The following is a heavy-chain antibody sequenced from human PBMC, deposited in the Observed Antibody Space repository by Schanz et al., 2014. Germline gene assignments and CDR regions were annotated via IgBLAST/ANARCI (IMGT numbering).Heavy chain of an antibody. Sequence: EVQLVESGGGLVKPGGSLRLSCAASGFGFSSYSMNWVHQAPGKGLEWVSYISGSSRTIYYADSMKGRFTVSRDNAKNSLYLQMNSLRAEDTAVYHCVSSGSYSSYAFWGQGTLVTVSS. D-gene: IGHD3-10*01. CDR3: VSSGSYSSYAF. CDR2: ISGSSRTI. J-gene: IGHJ4*02. CDR1: GFGFSSYS. V-gene: IGHV3-48*01.